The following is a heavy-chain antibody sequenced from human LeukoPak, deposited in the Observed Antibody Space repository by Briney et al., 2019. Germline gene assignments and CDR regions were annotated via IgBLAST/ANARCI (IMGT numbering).Heavy chain of an antibody. D-gene: IGHD5-18*01. V-gene: IGHV5-51*01. CDR1: GYSFTSYW. CDR3: ARFAPYSYGFDP. CDR2: TYPGDSDT. J-gene: IGHJ5*02. Sequence: GESLKISCKGSGYSFTSYWIGWVRQMPGKGLECMGITYPGDSDTRYSPSFEGQVTISADKSISTAYLQWSTLKASDTAIYYCARFAPYSYGFDPWGQGTQVSVSS.